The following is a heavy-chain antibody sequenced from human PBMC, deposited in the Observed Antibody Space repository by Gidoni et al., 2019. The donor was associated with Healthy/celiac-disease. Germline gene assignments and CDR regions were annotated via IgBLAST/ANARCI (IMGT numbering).Heavy chain of an antibody. CDR2: INHSGST. CDR1: GGSFSGYY. V-gene: IGHV4-34*01. J-gene: IGHJ4*02. Sequence: QVQLQQWGAGLLKPSETLSLTCAVYGGSFSGYYWSWIRQPPGKGLEWIGEINHSGSTNYNPSLKSRVTISVDTSKNQFSLKLSSVTAADTAVYYCARRRAYPIRYFDYWGQGTLVTVSS. D-gene: IGHD2-21*01. CDR3: ARRRAYPIRYFDY.